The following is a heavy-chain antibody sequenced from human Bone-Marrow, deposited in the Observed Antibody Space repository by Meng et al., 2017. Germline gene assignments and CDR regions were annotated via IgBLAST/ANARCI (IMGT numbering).Heavy chain of an antibody. J-gene: IGHJ4*02. D-gene: IGHD3-16*02. Sequence: GESLKISCAASGFTFSSYAMHWVRQAPGKGLEWVAVISYDGSNKYYADSVKGRFTISRDNSKNTLYLQMNSLRAEDTAVYYCARELSEAPTHLPTYWGQGTLVTVSS. V-gene: IGHV3-30*04. CDR2: ISYDGSNK. CDR1: GFTFSSYA. CDR3: ARELSEAPTHLPTY.